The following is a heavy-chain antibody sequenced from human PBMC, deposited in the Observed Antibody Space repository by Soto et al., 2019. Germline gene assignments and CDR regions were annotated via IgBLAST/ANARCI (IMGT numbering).Heavy chain of an antibody. CDR3: ARRWGRSFDY. Sequence: SEPLSLTCTVSGGSISSYYWSWIRQPPGKGLEWIGYIYYSGSTNYNPSLKSRVTISVDTSKNQFSLKLSSVTAADTAVYYCARRWGRSFDYWGQGTLVTVSS. CDR1: GGSISSYY. CDR2: IYYSGST. D-gene: IGHD3-16*01. J-gene: IGHJ4*02. V-gene: IGHV4-59*08.